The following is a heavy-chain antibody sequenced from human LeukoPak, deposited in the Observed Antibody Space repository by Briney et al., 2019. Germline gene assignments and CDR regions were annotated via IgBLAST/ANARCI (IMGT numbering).Heavy chain of an antibody. CDR1: GFTFDDYA. J-gene: IGHJ4*02. CDR2: ISWNSGSI. CDR3: AKGPSSGRYPYFDY. D-gene: IGHD6-19*01. Sequence: PGGSLRLSCAASGFTFDDYAMHWVRQAPGKGLEWVSGISWNSGSIGYADSVKGRFTISRDNAKNSLYLQMNSLRAEDTALYYCAKGPSSGRYPYFDYWGQGTLVTVSS. V-gene: IGHV3-9*01.